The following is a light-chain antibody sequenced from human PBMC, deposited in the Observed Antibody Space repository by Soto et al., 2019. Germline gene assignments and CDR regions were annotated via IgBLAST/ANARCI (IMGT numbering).Light chain of an antibody. V-gene: IGKV1-39*01. CDR1: RYIRSD. Sequence: DIQMTQSPSSLAVSVGDRVTITCRASRYIRSDVSWYQQRPGQAPKVLIYAASSLQSGVPSRFSGSGSGTDFNLTINRLQPEDFATYFCQQSFTTPLTFGGGTKVDIK. CDR3: QQSFTTPLT. J-gene: IGKJ4*01. CDR2: AAS.